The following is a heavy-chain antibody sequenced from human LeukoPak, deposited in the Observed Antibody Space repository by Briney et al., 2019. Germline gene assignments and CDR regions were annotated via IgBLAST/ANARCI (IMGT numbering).Heavy chain of an antibody. Sequence: ASVKVSCKASGYTFTSYGINWVRQATGQGLEWMGWMNPNSGNTGYAQKFQGRVTMTRNTSISTAYMELSSLRSEDTAVYYCYVYYGSGSYYGEVDIWGQGTMVTVSS. CDR3: YVYYGSGSYYGEVDI. D-gene: IGHD3-10*01. CDR1: GYTFTSYG. V-gene: IGHV1-8*02. CDR2: MNPNSGNT. J-gene: IGHJ3*02.